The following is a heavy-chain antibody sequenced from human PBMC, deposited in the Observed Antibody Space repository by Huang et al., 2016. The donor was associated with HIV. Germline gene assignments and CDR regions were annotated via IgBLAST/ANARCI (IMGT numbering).Heavy chain of an antibody. CDR3: ARLPGYCSGGSCYSDYYYGMDV. CDR2: IYYSGST. D-gene: IGHD2-15*01. V-gene: IGHV4-39*01. CDR1: GGSISSGSYY. J-gene: IGHJ6*02. Sequence: QLQLQESGPGLVKPSETLSLTCTVSGGSISSGSYYWGWIRQPPGKGLEWVGIIYYSGSTYDNPSLKSRVTISVDTSKNLFSLKLSSVTAADTAVYYCARLPGYCSGGSCYSDYYYGMDVWGQGTTVTVSS.